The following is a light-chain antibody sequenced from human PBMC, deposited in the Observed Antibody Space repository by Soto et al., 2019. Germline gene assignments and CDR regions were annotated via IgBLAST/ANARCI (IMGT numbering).Light chain of an antibody. Sequence: EIVMTQSLATLSVSAGETATLSCWASQSVRSNLAWYQQKPGQVPRLLIYGASTRATGIPARFSGRGSGTEFTLTISSLQSEDFAVYYCQQYNNWPPITFGQGTRLEIK. CDR3: QQYNNWPPIT. CDR2: GAS. J-gene: IGKJ5*01. CDR1: QSVRSN. V-gene: IGKV3-15*01.